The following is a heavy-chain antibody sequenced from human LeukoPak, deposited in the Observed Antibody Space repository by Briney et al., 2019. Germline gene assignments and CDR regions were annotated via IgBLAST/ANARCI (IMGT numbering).Heavy chain of an antibody. CDR2: SIPIFGTA. J-gene: IGHJ4*02. Sequence: SVKGSCKASGGTFSRYAISWVRQAPGQGLEWMGGSIPIFGTAHYAQKFQGRVTTTADESTSTANLELSSLRSEDTAVYYCARVGTVAGLWGQGTLVTVSS. V-gene: IGHV1-69*13. CDR3: ARVGTVAGL. CDR1: GGTFSRYA. D-gene: IGHD6-19*01.